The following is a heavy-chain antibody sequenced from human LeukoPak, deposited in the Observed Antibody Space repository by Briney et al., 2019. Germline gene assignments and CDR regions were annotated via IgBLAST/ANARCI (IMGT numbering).Heavy chain of an antibody. Sequence: ASVKVSCKASGYSFISFYIHWVRQAPGQGLEWMGVINPSGGSTAYAQQFQGRVTMTRDTSTSTVYMELSSLRSEDTAVYYCARHSLIGTTPFDYWGQGTLVTVSS. CDR3: ARHSLIGTTPFDY. CDR1: GYSFISFY. CDR2: INPSGGST. J-gene: IGHJ4*02. D-gene: IGHD1-20*01. V-gene: IGHV1-46*01.